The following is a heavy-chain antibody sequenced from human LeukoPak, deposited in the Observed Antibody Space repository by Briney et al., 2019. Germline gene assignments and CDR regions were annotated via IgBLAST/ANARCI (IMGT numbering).Heavy chain of an antibody. D-gene: IGHD5-24*01. J-gene: IGHJ4*02. V-gene: IGHV3-20*04. Sequence: WGSLRLSCAASGFTFDDYSMSWVRQAPGKGLEWVSGINWNGGSTGYADSVKGRFTISRDNAKNSLYLQMNSLRAEDTALYYCARAWVEMATSPLGYWGQGTLVTVSS. CDR2: INWNGGST. CDR3: ARAWVEMATSPLGY. CDR1: GFTFDDYS.